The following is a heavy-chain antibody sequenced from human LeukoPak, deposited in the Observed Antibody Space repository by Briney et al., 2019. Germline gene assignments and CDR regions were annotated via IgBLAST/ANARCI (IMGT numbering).Heavy chain of an antibody. V-gene: IGHV4-38-2*02. CDR1: GYSISGGYY. CDR2: IFQSVST. J-gene: IGHJ4*02. Sequence: PSETLSLTCTVSGYSISGGYYWGWIRQPPGKGLEGIGTIFQSVSTYYNPSLKSRVTTSVDTSKNHFSLKLSSVPAADTAVYYCARNNSNGFDFWSQGTLVTVSS. D-gene: IGHD6-19*01. CDR3: ARNNSNGFDF.